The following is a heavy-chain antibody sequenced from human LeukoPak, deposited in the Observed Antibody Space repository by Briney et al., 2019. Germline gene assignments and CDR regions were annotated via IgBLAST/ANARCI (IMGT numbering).Heavy chain of an antibody. CDR1: GYTLTSYD. D-gene: IGHD3-10*01. Sequence: GASVKVSCKASGYTLTSYDINWVRQAPGQGLEWMGWINTNTGNPTYAQGFTGRFVFSLDTSVSTAYLQISSLKAEDTAVYYCAREGLTYYYGSGSPQWFDPWGQGTLVTVSS. V-gene: IGHV7-4-1*02. J-gene: IGHJ5*02. CDR2: INTNTGNP. CDR3: AREGLTYYYGSGSPQWFDP.